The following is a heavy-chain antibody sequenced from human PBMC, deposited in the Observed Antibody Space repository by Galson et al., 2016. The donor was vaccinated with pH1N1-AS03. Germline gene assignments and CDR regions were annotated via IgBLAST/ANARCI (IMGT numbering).Heavy chain of an antibody. Sequence: SLRLSCAASGFTFTTCAMTWVRQAPGKGLEWVSTISASGGSTFYADSVKGRFTISRDNSKNTLYLKMNSLRAEDVAVYYCAKDLTAVAGKWFDWFDPWGQGTLVTVSS. CDR1: GFTFTTCA. V-gene: IGHV3-23*01. D-gene: IGHD6-19*01. CDR3: AKDLTAVAGKWFDWFDP. CDR2: ISASGGST. J-gene: IGHJ5*02.